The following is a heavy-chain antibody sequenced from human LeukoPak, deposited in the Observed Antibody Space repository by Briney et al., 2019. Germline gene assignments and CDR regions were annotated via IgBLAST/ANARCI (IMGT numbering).Heavy chain of an antibody. CDR3: ARTFGGNFRLDY. CDR1: GYTFTSFG. V-gene: IGHV1-18*01. D-gene: IGHD3-10*01. J-gene: IGHJ4*02. CDR2: ISPYNGNT. Sequence: ASVKVSCKASGYTFTSFGITWVRQAPGQGLEWMGWISPYNGNTNYAQKLQDRVTMTTDTSTTTAYMEVRSLTSDDTAVYYCARTFGGNFRLDYWGQGTLVTVSS.